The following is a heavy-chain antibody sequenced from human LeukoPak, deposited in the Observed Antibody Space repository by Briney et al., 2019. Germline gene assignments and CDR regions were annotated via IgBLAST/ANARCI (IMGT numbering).Heavy chain of an antibody. Sequence: LPGGSLRLSCVASGFTFSSYAMSWVRQAPGKGLEWVSAISGSGGSTYYADSVKGRFTISRDNSKNTLYLQMNSLRAEDTAVYYCAKVRFENYDILTGYYTREYYFDYWGQGTLVTVSS. J-gene: IGHJ4*02. CDR3: AKVRFENYDILTGYYTREYYFDY. V-gene: IGHV3-23*01. CDR1: GFTFSSYA. CDR2: ISGSGGST. D-gene: IGHD3-9*01.